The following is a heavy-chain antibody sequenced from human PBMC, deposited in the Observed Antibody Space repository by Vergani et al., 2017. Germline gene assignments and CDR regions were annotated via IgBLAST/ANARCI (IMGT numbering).Heavy chain of an antibody. V-gene: IGHV4-4*02. CDR1: GGSISSGNW. Sequence: QLQLQESGSGLVKPSQTLSLTCAVSGGSISSGNWWSWVRQPPGKGLEWIGEIYYSGSTYYNPSLKSRVTISVDTSKNQFSLKLSSVTAADTAVYYCARQGTLAAADDLFDPWGQGTLVTVSS. J-gene: IGHJ5*02. D-gene: IGHD6-13*01. CDR2: IYYSGST. CDR3: ARQGTLAAADDLFDP.